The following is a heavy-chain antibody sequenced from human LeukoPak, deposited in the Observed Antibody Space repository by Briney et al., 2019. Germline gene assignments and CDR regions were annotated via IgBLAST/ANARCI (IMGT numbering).Heavy chain of an antibody. Sequence: SGGSLRLSCAASGFTFSSYAMSWVRQAPGKGLEWVSAISGSGGSTYYADSVKGRFTISRDNARNSVYLQMNSLRGEDRAVYYCAGEVGVADHWGQGTLVAVSS. J-gene: IGHJ4*02. CDR3: AGEVGVADH. CDR2: ISGSGGST. V-gene: IGHV3-23*01. CDR1: GFTFSSYA.